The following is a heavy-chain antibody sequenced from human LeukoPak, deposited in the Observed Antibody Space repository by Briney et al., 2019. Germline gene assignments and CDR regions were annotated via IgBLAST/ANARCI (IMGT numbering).Heavy chain of an antibody. D-gene: IGHD5-18*01. CDR3: ARDREDTAMASQQPPDY. CDR1: GGTFSSYA. CDR2: IIPILGIA. Sequence: ASVKVSGKASGGTFSSYAISWVRQAPGQGLEWMGRIIPILGIANYAQKFQGRVTITADKSTSTAYMELSSLRSEDTAVYYCARDREDTAMASQQPPDYWGQGTLVTVSS. J-gene: IGHJ4*02. V-gene: IGHV1-69*04.